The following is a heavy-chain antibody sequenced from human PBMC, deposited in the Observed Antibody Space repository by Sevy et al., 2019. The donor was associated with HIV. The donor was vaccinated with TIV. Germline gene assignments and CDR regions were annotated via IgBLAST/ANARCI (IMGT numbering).Heavy chain of an antibody. V-gene: IGHV3-11*01. CDR3: ARDQYDWNFRGSHDY. CDR1: GFTFSDYY. Sequence: GGSLRLSCAASGFTFSDYYMSWVRQAPGKGLEWISYITSRGDTMYYADSVKGRFTISRDNTKNSLYLQMNILRADDTAVYYCARDQYDWNFRGSHDYWGRGTLVTVSS. CDR2: ITSRGDTM. J-gene: IGHJ4*02. D-gene: IGHD1-7*01.